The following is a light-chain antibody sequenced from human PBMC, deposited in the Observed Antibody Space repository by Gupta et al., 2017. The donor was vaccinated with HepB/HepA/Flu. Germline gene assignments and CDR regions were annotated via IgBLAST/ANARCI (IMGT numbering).Light chain of an antibody. CDR1: NIGSKI. Sequence: QPTSVSVAAGKTDRLTCWGNNIGSKIDHWYQQKPGQAAVLVIYYDSDRPSGNPVRFSGSNSGNTATLTISRVEAGDEADYYCQVWYGSSDHLWVFGGGTKLTVL. CDR3: QVWYGSSDHLWV. CDR2: YDS. J-gene: IGLJ3*02. V-gene: IGLV3-21*04.